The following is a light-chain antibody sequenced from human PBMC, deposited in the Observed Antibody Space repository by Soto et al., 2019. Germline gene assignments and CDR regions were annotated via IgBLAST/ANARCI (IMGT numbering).Light chain of an antibody. Sequence: EIVLTQSPGALSLSPGVRTTLSCRASQRITNNFLAWFQQKPGLAPRLLIHGASTRASGVPGRFSGGGSGTDFVLTISRLEPEDFAVYYCQQYGRSPFTFGQGTKLQIK. V-gene: IGKV3-20*01. CDR1: QRITNNF. J-gene: IGKJ2*01. CDR2: GAS. CDR3: QQYGRSPFT.